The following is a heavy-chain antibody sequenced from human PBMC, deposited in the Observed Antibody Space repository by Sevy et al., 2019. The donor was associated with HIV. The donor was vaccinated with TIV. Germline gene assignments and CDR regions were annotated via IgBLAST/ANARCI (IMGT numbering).Heavy chain of an antibody. CDR2: MNPNSGNT. CDR3: ARGEQQLTSYYMDV. Sequence: ASVKVSCKASGYTFTSYDINWVRQATGQGLEWMGWMNPNSGNTGYAQKFQGRVTMTRNTSISTAYMGLSSLRSEDTAVYYCARGEQQLTSYYMDVWGKGTTVTVSS. V-gene: IGHV1-8*01. CDR1: GYTFTSYD. D-gene: IGHD6-13*01. J-gene: IGHJ6*03.